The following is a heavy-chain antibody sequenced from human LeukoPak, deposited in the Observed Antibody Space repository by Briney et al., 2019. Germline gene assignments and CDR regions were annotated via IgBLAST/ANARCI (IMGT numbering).Heavy chain of an antibody. Sequence: GESLRLSCAASGFTFRSYWMTWVRQAPGKGPEWVANIKPDGSEKYYVDSVKGRFTVSRDNAKNSLYLQMNSLRAEDSAVYFCARSTVAAAGDDWGQGTLATVSS. CDR2: IKPDGSEK. J-gene: IGHJ4*02. CDR1: GFTFRSYW. V-gene: IGHV3-7*01. D-gene: IGHD6-13*01. CDR3: ARSTVAAAGDD.